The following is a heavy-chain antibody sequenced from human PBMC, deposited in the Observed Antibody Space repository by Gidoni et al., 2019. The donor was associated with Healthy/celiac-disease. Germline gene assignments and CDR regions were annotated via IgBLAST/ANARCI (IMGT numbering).Heavy chain of an antibody. Sequence: QLQLQESGPGLVKPSETLSLTCTVSGGSISSSSYYWGWIRQPPGKGLEWIGSIYYSGSTYYNPSLKSRVTISVDTSKNQFSLKLSSVTAADTAVYYCARLTRIGDFDYWGQGTLVTVSS. V-gene: IGHV4-39*01. D-gene: IGHD2-15*01. J-gene: IGHJ4*02. CDR3: ARLTRIGDFDY. CDR2: IYYSGST. CDR1: GGSISSSSYY.